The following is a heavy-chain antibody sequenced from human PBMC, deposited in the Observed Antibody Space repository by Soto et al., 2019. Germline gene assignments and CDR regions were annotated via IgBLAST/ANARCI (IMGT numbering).Heavy chain of an antibody. CDR3: ARDDTGDGIDH. V-gene: IGHV3-74*01. J-gene: IGHJ4*02. CDR2: ISSDGTGT. Sequence: EVQLVESGGGLVQPGGSLRLSCAASGFTFSSYWMHWVRQVPGTGPMWVSHISSDGTGTSYADSVKGRFTISRDNARDTVYLEMNSLRAEDTAVYYCARDDTGDGIDHWGQGTLVTVSS. CDR1: GFTFSSYW. D-gene: IGHD7-27*01.